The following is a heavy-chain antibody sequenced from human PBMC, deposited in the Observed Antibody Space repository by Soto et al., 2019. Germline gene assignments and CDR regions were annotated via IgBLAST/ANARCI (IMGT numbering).Heavy chain of an antibody. CDR2: IRSKAYGGTT. CDR1: GFTFGDYA. CDR3: TRDPLSHYYDSSDAFDI. Sequence: GGSLRLSCTASGFTFGDYAMSWVRQAPGKGLEWVGFIRSKAYGGTTEYAASVKGRFTISRDDSKSIAYLQMNSLKTEDTAVYYCTRDPLSHYYDSSDAFDIWGQGTMVTVSS. D-gene: IGHD3-22*01. J-gene: IGHJ3*02. V-gene: IGHV3-49*04.